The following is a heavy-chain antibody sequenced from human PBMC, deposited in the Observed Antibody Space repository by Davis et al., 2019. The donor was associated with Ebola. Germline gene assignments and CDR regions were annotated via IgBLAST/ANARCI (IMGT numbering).Heavy chain of an antibody. D-gene: IGHD2-21*02. CDR3: ARDFMAVTDDY. V-gene: IGHV3-74*01. Sequence: PGGSLRLSCVTSGFAFNTYYMHWVRQAPGKGLVWVSRISDDGRNTHYADFVKGRFTISRDNARNTLYLQMDSLRAEDTAVYYCARDFMAVTDDYWGQGTLVTVSS. CDR2: ISDDGRNT. CDR1: GFAFNTYY. J-gene: IGHJ4*02.